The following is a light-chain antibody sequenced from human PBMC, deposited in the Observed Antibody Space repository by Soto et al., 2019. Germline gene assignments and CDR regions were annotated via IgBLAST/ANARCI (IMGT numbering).Light chain of an antibody. CDR3: QQYGSTPLT. J-gene: IGKJ3*01. Sequence: EIVLTQSPGTLSLSPGERATLSCRASQSVSSIYLAWYQQKPGQAPRLLIYGASRRATGIPDRFSGSGSGTDFTLTISRLEPEDFALYYCQQYGSTPLTFGPVNKVDIK. V-gene: IGKV3-20*01. CDR1: QSVSSIY. CDR2: GAS.